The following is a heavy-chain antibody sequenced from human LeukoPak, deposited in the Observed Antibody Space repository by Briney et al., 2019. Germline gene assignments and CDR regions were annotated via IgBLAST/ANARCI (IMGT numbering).Heavy chain of an antibody. V-gene: IGHV4-4*07. D-gene: IGHD5-24*01. CDR1: GDSISSYY. CDR3: ARDYNNWYFDL. CDR2: IYPSGSA. J-gene: IGHJ2*01. Sequence: SETLSLTCDVSGDSISSYYWSWIRQPAGKGLEWLGRIYPSGSANYNPSLKSRGTMSVDTSKNQFSLRLSSVTSADTAVYFCARDYNNWYFDLWGRGTLVTVSS.